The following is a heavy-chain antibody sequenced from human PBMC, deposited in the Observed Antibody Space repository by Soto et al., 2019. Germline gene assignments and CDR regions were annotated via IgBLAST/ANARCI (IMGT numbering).Heavy chain of an antibody. J-gene: IGHJ4*02. CDR3: ARALGVAGDSNYYFDY. Sequence: QVQLVQSGAEVKKPGSSVKVSCKASGGTFSSYTISWVLQAPGQGLEWMGRIIPILGIANYAQKFQGRVTITADKSTSTAYMELSSLRSEDTAVYYCARALGVAGDSNYYFDYWGQGTLVTVSS. CDR1: GGTFSSYT. V-gene: IGHV1-69*02. D-gene: IGHD4-4*01. CDR2: IIPILGIA.